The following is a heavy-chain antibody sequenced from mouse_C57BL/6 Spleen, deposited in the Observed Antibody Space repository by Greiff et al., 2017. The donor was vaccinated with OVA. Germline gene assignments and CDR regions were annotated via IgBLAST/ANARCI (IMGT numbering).Heavy chain of an antibody. CDR2: IWSDGST. D-gene: IGHD2-5*01. J-gene: IGHJ4*01. CDR3: ARHKGYSNDAMDY. CDR1: GFSLTSYG. Sequence: VQLVESGPGLVAPSQRLSITCTVSGFSLTSYGVHWVRQPPGKGLEWLVVIWSDGSTTYNSALKSRLSISKDNSKSQVFLKMNSLQTDDTAMYYCARHKGYSNDAMDYWGQGTSVTVSS. V-gene: IGHV2-6-1*01.